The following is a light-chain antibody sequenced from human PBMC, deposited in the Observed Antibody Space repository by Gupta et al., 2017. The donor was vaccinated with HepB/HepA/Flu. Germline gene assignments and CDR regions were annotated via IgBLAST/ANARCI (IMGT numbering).Light chain of an antibody. Sequence: SALTQPRSVSGSPGQSVTISCTGTSSDVGGYNYVSWYQQHPGKAHKLMIYDVSKRPAGVPDRFSGSKSGNTASLTISGLQAEEEADYYCCSDAGSDTVVFGGGTKLTVL. CDR3: CSDAGSDTVV. CDR2: DVS. CDR1: SSDVGGYNY. J-gene: IGLJ2*01. V-gene: IGLV2-11*01.